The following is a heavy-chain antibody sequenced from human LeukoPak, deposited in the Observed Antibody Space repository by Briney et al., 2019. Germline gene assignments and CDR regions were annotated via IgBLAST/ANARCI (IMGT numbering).Heavy chain of an antibody. CDR2: IYYSGST. D-gene: IGHD3-22*01. Sequence: SETLSLTCTVSGGSISSYYWSWIRQPPGKGLEWIGYIYYSGSTNYNPSLKSRVTISVVTSKNQFSLKLSSVTAADTAVYYCARLTYYYESSGSDLWGRGTLVTVSS. V-gene: IGHV4-59*08. J-gene: IGHJ2*01. CDR3: ARLTYYYESSGSDL. CDR1: GGSISSYY.